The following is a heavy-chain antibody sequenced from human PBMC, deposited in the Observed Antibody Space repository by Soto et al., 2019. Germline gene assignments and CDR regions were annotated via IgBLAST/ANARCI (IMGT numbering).Heavy chain of an antibody. V-gene: IGHV1-69*01. CDR3: SGGGSSSKADLRTIPFDY. J-gene: IGHJ4*02. D-gene: IGHD6-6*01. CDR2: IIPIFGTA. Sequence: QVQLVQSGAEVKKPGSSVKVSCKASGGTFSSYAISWVRQAPGQGLEWMGGIIPIFGTANYAQKFQGRVTITADESTSTAYMELSSLRFEDTAVYYCSGGGSSSKADLRTIPFDYWGQGTLVTVSS. CDR1: GGTFSSYA.